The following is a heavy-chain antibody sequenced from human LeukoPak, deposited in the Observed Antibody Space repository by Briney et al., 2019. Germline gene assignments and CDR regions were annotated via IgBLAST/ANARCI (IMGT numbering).Heavy chain of an antibody. D-gene: IGHD1-26*01. CDR2: IHYHWGT. CDR3: ARDPSGKFFNWFDP. Sequence: PSQTLCLTCTVSGGFISRCYWSWIRQPSAKGLEWIGYIHYHWGTNYNPSLHSRVTISVDPSKNQFSLKMRSVTAADTAVYYCARDPSGKFFNWFDPWGQGTLVTVSS. J-gene: IGHJ5*02. CDR1: GGFISRCY. V-gene: IGHV4-59*01.